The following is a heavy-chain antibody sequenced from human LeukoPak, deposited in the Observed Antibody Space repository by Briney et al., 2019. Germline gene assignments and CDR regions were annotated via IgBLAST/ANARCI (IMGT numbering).Heavy chain of an antibody. D-gene: IGHD2-15*01. CDR2: IYYSGST. J-gene: IGHJ4*02. CDR3: ARVSSGVYFDY. Sequence: PSETLSLTCTVSGGSISSYYWSWIRQPPGKGLELIGYIYYSGSTNYNPSLKSRVTISVDTSKNQFSLKLSSVTAADTAVYYRARVSSGVYFDYWGQGTLVTVSS. V-gene: IGHV4-59*01. CDR1: GGSISSYY.